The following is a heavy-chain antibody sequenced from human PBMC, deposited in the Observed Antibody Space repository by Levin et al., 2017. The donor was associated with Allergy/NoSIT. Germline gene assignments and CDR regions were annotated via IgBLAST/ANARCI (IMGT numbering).Heavy chain of an antibody. CDR1: RGSICSGGYS. Sequence: SQTLSLTCAVARGSICSGGYSWCWIRLPPGKGLEWIGYIYHSGSTYYNPSLKSRVTMSVDRSKNQFSLKLTSVTAADPAVYYCARTVATYLDTRYYFDYWGQGTLVTVSS. J-gene: IGHJ4*02. CDR3: ARTVATYLDTRYYFDY. V-gene: IGHV4-30-2*01. D-gene: IGHD4-23*01. CDR2: IYHSGST.